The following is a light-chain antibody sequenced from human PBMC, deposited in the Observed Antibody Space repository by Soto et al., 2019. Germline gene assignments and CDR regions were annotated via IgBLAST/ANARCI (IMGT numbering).Light chain of an antibody. CDR1: SSDVGAYNY. CDR2: EVS. J-gene: IGLJ1*01. V-gene: IGLV2-8*01. Sequence: QLVLTQPPSASGSPGQSVTISCTGTSSDVGAYNYVSWYQQHPGKAPKVMIYEVSKRPSGVPDRFSGSKSGNTASLTVSGLQAEDEADYYCTSYAGINNLGVFGTGTKVTVL. CDR3: TSYAGINNLGV.